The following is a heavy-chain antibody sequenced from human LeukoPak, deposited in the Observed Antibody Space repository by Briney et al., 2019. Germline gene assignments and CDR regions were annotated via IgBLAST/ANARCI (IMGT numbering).Heavy chain of an antibody. CDR1: GASISSYY. CDR3: AKNRYSLNN. V-gene: IGHV4-59*01. CDR2: IYYSGSP. D-gene: IGHD5-18*01. Sequence: TSETLSLTCTVSGASISSYYWSWIRRPPGKGLEWIGHIYYSGSPNYNPSLKSRVTISVDTSKNQFSLKLSSPTAADTGVYYCAKNRYSLNNWGQGTLVTVSS. J-gene: IGHJ4*02.